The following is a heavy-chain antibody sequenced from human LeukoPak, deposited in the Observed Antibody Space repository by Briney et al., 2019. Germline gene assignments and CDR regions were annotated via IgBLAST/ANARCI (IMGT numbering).Heavy chain of an antibody. Sequence: QTGGSLRLSCAASGFTFSSYGMHWVRQAPGKGLEWVAVIWYDGSNKYYADSVKGRFTISRDNSKNTLYLQMNSLRAEDTAVYYCARSSVPSVAGRDYWGQGTLVTVSS. CDR3: ARSSVPSVAGRDY. CDR2: IWYDGSNK. D-gene: IGHD6-19*01. CDR1: GFTFSSYG. J-gene: IGHJ4*02. V-gene: IGHV3-30*19.